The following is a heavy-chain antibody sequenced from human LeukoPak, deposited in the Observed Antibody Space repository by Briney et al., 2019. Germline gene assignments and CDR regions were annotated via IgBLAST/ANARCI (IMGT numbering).Heavy chain of an antibody. V-gene: IGHV4-30-4*08. CDR2: IYYSGST. D-gene: IGHD6-13*01. J-gene: IGHJ4*02. Sequence: SQTLSLTCTVSGGSISSGDYYWSWIRQPPGKGLEWIGYIYYSGSTYYNPSLKSRVTISVGTSKNQFSLKLSSVTAADTAVYYCARDSGIAAAGTTYFDYWGEGTLVTVSS. CDR3: ARDSGIAAAGTTYFDY. CDR1: GGSISSGDYY.